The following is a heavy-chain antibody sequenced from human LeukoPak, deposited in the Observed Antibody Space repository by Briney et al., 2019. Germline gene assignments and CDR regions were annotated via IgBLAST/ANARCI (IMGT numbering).Heavy chain of an antibody. J-gene: IGHJ3*02. D-gene: IGHD2-15*01. CDR1: VGSIGGSSYY. CDR2: IYYSGST. V-gene: IGHV4-39*02. CDR3: ARVRSPYCSGGSCYGDAFDI. Sequence: SETLSLTCTVSVGSIGGSSYYWGWIRQPPGKGLEWIGSIYYSGSTYYNPSLKSRVTISVDTSKNQFSLKLSSVTAADTALYYCARVRSPYCSGGSCYGDAFDIWGQGTMVTVSS.